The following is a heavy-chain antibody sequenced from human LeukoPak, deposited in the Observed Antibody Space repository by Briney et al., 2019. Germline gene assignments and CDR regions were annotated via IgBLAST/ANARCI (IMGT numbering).Heavy chain of an antibody. D-gene: IGHD2-8*01. V-gene: IGHV3-23*01. CDR2: IVGVGGTT. J-gene: IGHJ3*02. Sequence: GGSLRLSCAASGLTFSEYGMNWVRQAPGKGLEWVSHIVGVGGTTYYANSVKGRFTISRDNSKNILYLQMSSLRVEDTAVFYCAKDSVARNGVYDAFDIWGQGTMVTVSS. CDR3: AKDSVARNGVYDAFDI. CDR1: GLTFSEYG.